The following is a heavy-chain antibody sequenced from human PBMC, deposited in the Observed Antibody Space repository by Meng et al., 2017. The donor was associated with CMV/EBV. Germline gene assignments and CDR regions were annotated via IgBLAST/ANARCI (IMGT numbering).Heavy chain of an antibody. CDR2: INHSGST. D-gene: IGHD1-26*01. CDR3: ARGVGATGKADY. V-gene: IGHV4-34*01. Sequence: QVQVQQVGAGLVKPSETLSLTCAGYGGSFSGYYWSWIRQPPGKGLEWIGEINHSGSTNYNPSLKSRVTISVDTSKNQFSLKLSSVTAADTAVYYCARGVGATGKADYWGQGTLVTVSS. CDR1: GGSFSGYY. J-gene: IGHJ4*02.